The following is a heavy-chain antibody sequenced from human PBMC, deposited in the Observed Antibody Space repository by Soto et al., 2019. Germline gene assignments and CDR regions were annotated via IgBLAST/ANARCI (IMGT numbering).Heavy chain of an antibody. V-gene: IGHV1-69*13. CDR2: IIPIFGTA. CDR3: ASDRNECSGGSCFGPSFDP. J-gene: IGHJ5*02. CDR1: GGTFSSYA. D-gene: IGHD2-15*01. Sequence: ASVKVSCKASGGTFSSYAISWVRQAPGQGLEWMGGIIPIFGTANYAQKFQGRVTITADESTSTAYMELSSLRSEDTAVYYCASDRNECSGGSCFGPSFDPWGQGTLVTVSS.